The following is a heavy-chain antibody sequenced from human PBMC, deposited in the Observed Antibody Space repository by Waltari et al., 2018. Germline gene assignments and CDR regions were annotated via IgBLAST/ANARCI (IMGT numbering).Heavy chain of an antibody. J-gene: IGHJ4*02. Sequence: QVQLQESGPGLVKPSQTLSLTCPVSGGSISSGSYYWSWIRQPAGKGLEWIGRIYTSGSTNYNPSLKSRVTISVDTSKNQFSLKLSSVTAADTAVYYCARSYSGSYLHDDYWGQGTLVTVSS. D-gene: IGHD1-26*01. CDR3: ARSYSGSYLHDDY. V-gene: IGHV4-61*02. CDR1: GGSISSGSYY. CDR2: IYTSGST.